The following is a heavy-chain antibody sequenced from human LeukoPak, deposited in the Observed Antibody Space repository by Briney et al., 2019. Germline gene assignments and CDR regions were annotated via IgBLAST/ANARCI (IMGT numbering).Heavy chain of an antibody. J-gene: IGHJ6*02. V-gene: IGHV1-24*01. D-gene: IGHD2-21*02. Sequence: ASVKVSCKVSGYTLTELSMHWVRRAPGKGLEWMGGFDPKDGETIYAQKFQGRVTMTEDTSTDTAYMELSSLRSEDTAVYYCARDREAYCGGDCYSTLYYYYYGMDVWGQGTTVTVSS. CDR3: ARDREAYCGGDCYSTLYYYYYGMDV. CDR1: GYTLTELS. CDR2: FDPKDGET.